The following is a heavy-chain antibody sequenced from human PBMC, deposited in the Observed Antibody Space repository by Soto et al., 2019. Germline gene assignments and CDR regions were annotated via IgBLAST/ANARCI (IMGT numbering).Heavy chain of an antibody. Sequence: QVQLVQSGAEVKKPGSSVKVSCKASGGTFSSSAISWVRQAPGQGLEWMGGIIPIFGTANYAQKFQGRVTITADESTSKAYVELISRRSEDTAVYYCARMRGMSSGSSFDYWGQGTLVTVSS. CDR2: IIPIFGTA. V-gene: IGHV1-69*01. J-gene: IGHJ4*02. D-gene: IGHD3-10*01. CDR1: GGTFSSSA. CDR3: ARMRGMSSGSSFDY.